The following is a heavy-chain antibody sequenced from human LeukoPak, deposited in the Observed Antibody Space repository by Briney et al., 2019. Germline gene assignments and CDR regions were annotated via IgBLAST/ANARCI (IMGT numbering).Heavy chain of an antibody. CDR2: ISSSGS. CDR1: GFTFSDYY. Sequence: GGSLRLSCAASGFTFSDYYMSWIRQAPGKGLEWVSYISSSGSNSVKSRFTISRDNAKNSLYLQMNSLRAEDTAVYYCASILLWYVYDYWGQGTLVTVSS. CDR3: ASILLWYVYDY. D-gene: IGHD3-10*01. V-gene: IGHV3-11*01. J-gene: IGHJ4*02.